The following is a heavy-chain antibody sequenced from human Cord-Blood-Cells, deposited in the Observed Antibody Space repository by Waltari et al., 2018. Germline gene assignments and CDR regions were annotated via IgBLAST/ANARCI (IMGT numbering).Heavy chain of an antibody. CDR3: ARPRIAAAGTAFDM. CDR2: IWYDGSNK. CDR1: GFTFSSYG. J-gene: IGHJ3*02. V-gene: IGHV3-33*01. D-gene: IGHD6-13*01. Sequence: QVQLVESGGGVVQPGRSLRLSCAASGFTFSSYGMHWVRQAPGKGLEWVAVIWYDGSNKYYADSVKGRFTISRDNSKNTLYLQMNSLRAEDTAVYYCARPRIAAAGTAFDMWGQGTMVTVSA.